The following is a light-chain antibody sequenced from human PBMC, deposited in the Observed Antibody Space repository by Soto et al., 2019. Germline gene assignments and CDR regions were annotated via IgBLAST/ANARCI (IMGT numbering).Light chain of an antibody. Sequence: DIQLTQSPSTVYASVGDRVTITCRASQAITNWMAWYQQKPGKAPKLLFYRASTLERGVPSRFSGSGSGKEFTLTISGLQSDDFGTYYCQQYDTNTPYTFGQGSRLEI. CDR3: QQYDTNTPYT. J-gene: IGKJ2*01. CDR1: QAITNW. CDR2: RAS. V-gene: IGKV1-5*03.